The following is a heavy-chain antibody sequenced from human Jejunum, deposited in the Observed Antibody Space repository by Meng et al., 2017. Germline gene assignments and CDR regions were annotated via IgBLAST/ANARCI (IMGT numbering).Heavy chain of an antibody. D-gene: IGHD1-26*01. CDR2: TYYRSKWYI. CDR3: AGGGLVRSTRGYFDY. V-gene: IGHV6-1*01. J-gene: IGHJ4*02. Sequence: QIQLHQSGPGLVKPSQTLSLTCAISGESVSSNSAGWNWIRQSPSRGLEWLGRTYYRSKWYIDCAVSVKSRITINPDTSKNQFSLHLNSVTPEDTAVYYCAGGGLVRSTRGYFDYWGQGTLVTVSS. CDR1: GESVSSNSAG.